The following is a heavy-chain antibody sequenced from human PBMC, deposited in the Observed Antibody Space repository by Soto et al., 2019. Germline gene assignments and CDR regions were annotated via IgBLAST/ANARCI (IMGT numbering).Heavy chain of an antibody. CDR1: GFTFSSYI. Sequence: EVQLVESGGGLVQPGGSLRLSCTASGFTFSSYIMNWVRQAPGKGLEWVSYISSSGTTIYYADSVKGRFTISRDNAKNSLYLRMNSLIAEDTAVYYCASDSPTIFSLFDYWGQGTLVTVSS. D-gene: IGHD3-9*01. V-gene: IGHV3-48*01. J-gene: IGHJ4*02. CDR2: ISSSGTTI. CDR3: ASDSPTIFSLFDY.